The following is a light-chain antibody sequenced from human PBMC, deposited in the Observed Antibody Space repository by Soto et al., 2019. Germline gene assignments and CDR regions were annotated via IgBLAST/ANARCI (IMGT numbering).Light chain of an antibody. J-gene: IGLJ1*01. CDR2: EVS. CDR1: SSDVGGYNY. Sequence: QSVLPHPPSASGSPGQSVTISRTGTSSDVGGYNYVSWYQQHPGKAPKLIISEVSKRPSGVPDRFSGSKSGNTASLTVSGLQAEDEADYYCTSHAGSNNYVFGTGTKVTVL. CDR3: TSHAGSNNYV. V-gene: IGLV2-8*01.